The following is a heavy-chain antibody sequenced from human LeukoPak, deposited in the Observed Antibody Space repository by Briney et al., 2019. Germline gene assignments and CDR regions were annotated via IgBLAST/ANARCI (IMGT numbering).Heavy chain of an antibody. Sequence: PSETLSLTCTVSGGSISSSSYYWGWIRQPPGKGLEWIGSIYYSGSTYYNPSLKSRVTISVDTSKNQFSLKLSSVTAADTAVYYCARETSQKGAHYMDVWGKGTTVTISS. CDR1: GGSISSSSYY. D-gene: IGHD3-16*01. V-gene: IGHV4-39*07. J-gene: IGHJ6*03. CDR3: ARETSQKGAHYMDV. CDR2: IYYSGST.